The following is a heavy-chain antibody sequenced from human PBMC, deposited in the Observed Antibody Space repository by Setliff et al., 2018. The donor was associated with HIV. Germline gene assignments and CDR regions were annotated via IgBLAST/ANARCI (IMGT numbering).Heavy chain of an antibody. Sequence: GGSLRLSCAASGFTFSSYAMTWVRQAPGKGLEWVSSFGVSGGSTYYVDSVKGRFTISRDNAKNSLYLQMNSLRAEDTAVYYCARGHYSSSSGWGQGALVTV. D-gene: IGHD6-6*01. CDR2: FGVSGGST. V-gene: IGHV3-23*01. CDR1: GFTFSSYA. CDR3: ARGHYSSSSG. J-gene: IGHJ4*02.